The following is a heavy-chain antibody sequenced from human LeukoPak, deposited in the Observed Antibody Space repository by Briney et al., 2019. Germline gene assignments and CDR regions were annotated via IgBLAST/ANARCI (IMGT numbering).Heavy chain of an antibody. CDR3: ARGAAGDPHFDY. CDR2: IYTSGST. V-gene: IGHV4-61*02. CDR1: GGSISSGSYY. D-gene: IGHD2-21*02. Sequence: SETLSLTCTVSGGSISSGSYYWSWIRQPAGKGLEWIGRIYTSGSTYYNPSLKSRVTISVDTSKNQFSLKLSSVTAADTAVYYCARGAAGDPHFDYWGQGTLVTVSS. J-gene: IGHJ4*02.